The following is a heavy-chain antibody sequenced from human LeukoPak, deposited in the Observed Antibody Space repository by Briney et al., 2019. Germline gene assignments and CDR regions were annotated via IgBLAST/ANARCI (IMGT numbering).Heavy chain of an antibody. J-gene: IGHJ3*02. V-gene: IGHV3-66*01. CDR3: ASVVDTAMVDAFDI. Sequence: PGGSLRLSCAASGFTVSSNYMSWVRQAPGKGLEWVSVIYSGDSTYYADSVKGRFTISRDNSKNTLYLQMNSLRAEDTAVYYCASVVDTAMVDAFDIWGQGTMVTVSS. CDR1: GFTVSSNY. CDR2: IYSGDST. D-gene: IGHD5-18*01.